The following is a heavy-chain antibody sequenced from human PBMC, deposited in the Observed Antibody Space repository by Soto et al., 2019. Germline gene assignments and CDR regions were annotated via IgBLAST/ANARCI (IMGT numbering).Heavy chain of an antibody. CDR2: ISHSGTT. J-gene: IGHJ4*02. CDR3: ARQGWNSAYYGDDH. V-gene: IGHV4-34*01. Sequence: SETLSLTCAVYGGSLSSYFWNWIRQPPGKGLEWIGEISHSGTTNYNPSLKGRVTIPADTSKNQFSLEVTSVTAADTAVNFCARQGWNSAYYGDDHWGQGTLVTVSS. CDR1: GGSLSSYF. D-gene: IGHD3-22*01.